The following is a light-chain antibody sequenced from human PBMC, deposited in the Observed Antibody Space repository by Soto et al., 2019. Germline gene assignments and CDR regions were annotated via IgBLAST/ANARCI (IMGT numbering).Light chain of an antibody. CDR1: QGIRNY. Sequence: IQLTQSPSSLSASVGDRVTITCRASQGIRNYLAWYQQKPGKAPNLLIYLASTLQGGVPSRFSGSGSGTDFSLTISSLQPEDVATYYCQYLNSFPLTFGGGTKVEHK. J-gene: IGKJ4*01. CDR3: QYLNSFPLT. V-gene: IGKV1-9*01. CDR2: LAS.